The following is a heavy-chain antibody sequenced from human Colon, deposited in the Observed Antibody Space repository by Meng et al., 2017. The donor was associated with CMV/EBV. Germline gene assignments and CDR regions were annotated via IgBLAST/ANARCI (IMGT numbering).Heavy chain of an antibody. J-gene: IGHJ5*02. V-gene: IGHV3-7*01. Sequence: GGSLRLSCAASGFTFSNYWMSWVRQAPGEGLEWVANIKQDGSEKYYVGSVKGRFTISRDNAKNSLYLQMNSLRVEDTAVYYCARYSSGYYSWFDPWGQGTLVTVSS. CDR2: IKQDGSEK. CDR3: ARYSSGYYSWFDP. D-gene: IGHD6-19*01. CDR1: GFTFSNYW.